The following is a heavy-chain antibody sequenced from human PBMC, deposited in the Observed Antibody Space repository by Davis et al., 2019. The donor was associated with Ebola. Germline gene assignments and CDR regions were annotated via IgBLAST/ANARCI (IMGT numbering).Heavy chain of an antibody. V-gene: IGHV3-30*18. CDR2: ISYDGSNK. J-gene: IGHJ6*02. D-gene: IGHD1-7*01. CDR3: AKDSVELPFYYYYYGMDV. Sequence: PGGSLRLSCAASGFTFSSYGMHWVRQAPGKGLEWVAVISYDGSNKYYADSVKGRFTISRDNSKTTLYLQMNSLRAEDTAVYYCAKDSVELPFYYYYYGMDVWGQGTTVTVSS. CDR1: GFTFSSYG.